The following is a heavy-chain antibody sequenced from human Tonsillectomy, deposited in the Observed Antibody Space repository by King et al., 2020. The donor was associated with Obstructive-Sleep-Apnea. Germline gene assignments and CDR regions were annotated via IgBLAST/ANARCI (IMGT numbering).Heavy chain of an antibody. V-gene: IGHV4-30-4*01. D-gene: IGHD2-21*02. CDR1: GGSISSGDYY. CDR2: IYYSGST. Sequence: QLQESGPGLVKPSQTLSLTCTVSGGSISSGDYYWSWIRQPPGKGLEWIGFIYYSGSTYYNPSLKSRVTVSLDTTKNQFSLKLSSVTAAYTAVYYCARSPQYCSGDCFSNRDYFYYYALDVWGQGTTVTVSS. J-gene: IGHJ6*02. CDR3: ARSPQYCSGDCFSNRDYFYYYALDV.